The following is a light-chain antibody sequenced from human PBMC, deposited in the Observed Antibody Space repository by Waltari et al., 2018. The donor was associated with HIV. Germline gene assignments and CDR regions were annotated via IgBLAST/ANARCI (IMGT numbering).Light chain of an antibody. Sequence: DIQLTQSPSFLSVSVGDRVTITCRASQGISSHLAWYQQSPVKSPKLLIYAASTLQGGVPSRFSGGGSGTEFTLTISSLQPEDSATYYCQQFQSYPLTFGQGTRLEIK. CDR3: QQFQSYPLT. CDR1: QGISSH. J-gene: IGKJ5*01. V-gene: IGKV1-9*01. CDR2: AAS.